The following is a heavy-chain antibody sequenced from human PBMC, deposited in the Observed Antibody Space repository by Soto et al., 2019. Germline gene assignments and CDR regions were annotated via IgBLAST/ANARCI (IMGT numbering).Heavy chain of an antibody. CDR1: GGTFSSYA. J-gene: IGHJ4*02. Sequence: QVQLVQSGAEVKKPGSSVKVSCKASGGTFSSYAISWVRQAPGQGLEWMGGIIPIFGTANYAQKFQGRVTITADESTSTAYMELSSLRSEDTAVYYCARAQSGYYYDSSGYYYGYWGQGNLVTFSS. CDR3: ARAQSGYYYDSSGYYYGY. D-gene: IGHD3-22*01. CDR2: IIPIFGTA. V-gene: IGHV1-69*01.